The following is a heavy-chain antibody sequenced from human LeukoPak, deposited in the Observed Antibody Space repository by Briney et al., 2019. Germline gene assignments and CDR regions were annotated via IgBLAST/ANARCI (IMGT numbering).Heavy chain of an antibody. J-gene: IGHJ4*02. CDR2: ISAYNGNT. V-gene: IGHV1-18*01. CDR1: GYTFTSYG. CDR3: ARDEYASSWYYFDY. Sequence: ASVKVSCKASGYTFTSYGISWVRQAPGQGLEWMGWISAYNGNTNYAQKLQGRVTMTIDTSTSTAYMELRSLRSDDTAVYYCARDEYASSWYYFDYWGQGTPVTVSS. D-gene: IGHD6-13*01.